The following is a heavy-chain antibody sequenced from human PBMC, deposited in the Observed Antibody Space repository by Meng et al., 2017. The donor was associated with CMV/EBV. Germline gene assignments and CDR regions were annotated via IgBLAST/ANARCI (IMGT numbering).Heavy chain of an antibody. D-gene: IGHD6-13*01. V-gene: IGHV3-53*01. CDR1: GFTVSSNY. Sequence: GGSLRLSCAVSGFTVSSNYMSWVRQAPGKGLEWVSVIYSGGSTYYADSVKGRITISRDNSKNTLYLQMNSLRAEDTAVSYCARDGHRGSSWYSDYYYYGMDVWGQGTTVTVSS. J-gene: IGHJ6*02. CDR2: IYSGGST. CDR3: ARDGHRGSSWYSDYYYYGMDV.